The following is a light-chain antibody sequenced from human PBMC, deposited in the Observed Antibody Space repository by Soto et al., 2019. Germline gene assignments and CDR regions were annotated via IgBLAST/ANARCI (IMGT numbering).Light chain of an antibody. V-gene: IGLV2-14*01. Sequence: QSVLTQPASVSGYPGQSITISCTGTSSDVGVYNYVSWIQQHPGKVPNHLIYEVSNRSSGVSIRFSGSKSGNTASLTISGLQAEDEADYYCMSYRTTNTLVFGTGTKVTVL. CDR1: SSDVGVYNY. CDR3: MSYRTTNTLV. CDR2: EVS. J-gene: IGLJ1*01.